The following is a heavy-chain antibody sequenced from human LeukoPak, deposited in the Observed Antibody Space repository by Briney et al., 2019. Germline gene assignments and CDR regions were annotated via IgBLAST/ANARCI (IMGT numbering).Heavy chain of an antibody. CDR1: GYTFTSYG. J-gene: IGHJ4*02. CDR3: ARVRGYYDSSGPRDY. Sequence: ASVKVSCKASGYTFTSYGISWVRQAPGQGLEWMGWISAYNGNANYAQKLQGRVTMTTDTSTSTAYMELRSLRSDDTAVYYCARVRGYYDSSGPRDYWGQGTLVTVSS. CDR2: ISAYNGNA. V-gene: IGHV1-18*01. D-gene: IGHD3-22*01.